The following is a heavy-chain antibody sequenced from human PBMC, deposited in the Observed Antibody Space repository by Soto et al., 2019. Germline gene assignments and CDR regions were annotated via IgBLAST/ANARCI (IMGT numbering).Heavy chain of an antibody. Sequence: PGGSLRLSCATSGFTFSSSSMNWVRQAPEKRLEWVSSISGTSDYIDYADAVKGRFTISRDNSKNTLSLQMNSPRAEDMAVYYCAKGAYNWNDSYGMDVRGQGTTVTGSS. CDR3: AKGAYNWNDSYGMDV. V-gene: IGHV3-21*01. J-gene: IGHJ6*02. D-gene: IGHD1-1*01. CDR2: ISGTSDYI. CDR1: GFTFSSSS.